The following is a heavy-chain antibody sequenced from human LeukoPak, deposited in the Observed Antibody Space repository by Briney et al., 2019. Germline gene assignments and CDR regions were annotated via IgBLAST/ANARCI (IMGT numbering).Heavy chain of an antibody. D-gene: IGHD3-3*01. J-gene: IGHJ5*02. CDR1: GYTFTSYD. Sequence: ASVKVSCKASGYTFTSYDINWVRQATGQGLEWMGWMNPNSGNTGYAQKFQGRVTMTRNTSISTAYMELSSLRSEDTGVYYCARAGAVGFWSGYYTWFDPWGQGTLVTVSS. CDR2: MNPNSGNT. CDR3: ARAGAVGFWSGYYTWFDP. V-gene: IGHV1-8*01.